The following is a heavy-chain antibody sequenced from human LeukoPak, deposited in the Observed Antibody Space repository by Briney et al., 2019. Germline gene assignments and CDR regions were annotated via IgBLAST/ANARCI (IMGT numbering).Heavy chain of an antibody. J-gene: IGHJ6*02. Sequence: PSETLSLTCTVSGGSISSGGYYWSWIRQHPGKGLEWIGYIYYSGSTYYNPSLKSRVTISVDTSKNQLSLKLSSVTAADTAVYYCARDRSSCSGGSCYSRTRTYYYYGMDVWGQGTTVTVSS. CDR3: ARDRSSCSGGSCYSRTRTYYYYGMDV. CDR1: GGSISSGGYY. CDR2: IYYSGST. V-gene: IGHV4-31*03. D-gene: IGHD2-15*01.